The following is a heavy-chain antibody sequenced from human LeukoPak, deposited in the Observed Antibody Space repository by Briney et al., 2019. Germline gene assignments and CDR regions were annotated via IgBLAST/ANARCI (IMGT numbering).Heavy chain of an antibody. CDR2: ISGNDDGT. CDR1: GFTFSTRG. V-gene: IGHV3-23*01. CDR3: AKRGPIYSASPGNYFDY. Sequence: GGSLRLSCTGSGFTFSTRGMTWVRQAPGKGLEWVASISGNDDGTYYADSVKGRFTISRDNSKNTLYLQMNSLRAEDTAIYYCAKRGPIYSASPGNYFDYWGQGTLVTVSS. J-gene: IGHJ4*02. D-gene: IGHD3-10*01.